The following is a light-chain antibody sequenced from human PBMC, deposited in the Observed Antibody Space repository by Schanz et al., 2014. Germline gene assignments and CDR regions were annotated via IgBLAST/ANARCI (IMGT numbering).Light chain of an antibody. CDR1: QSIGSK. CDR2: ATS. Sequence: EMVLTQSPATLSVSPGEGATLSCRASQSIGSKLVWYQQKPGQAPRLLIYATSTRATGTPARFSGSGSGTEFTLTISSLQSEDFAGYYCQQYNNWPLSFGGGTKVEIK. J-gene: IGKJ4*01. CDR3: QQYNNWPLS. V-gene: IGKV3D-15*01.